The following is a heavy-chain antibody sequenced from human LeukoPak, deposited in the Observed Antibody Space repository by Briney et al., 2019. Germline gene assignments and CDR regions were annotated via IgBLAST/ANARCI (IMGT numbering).Heavy chain of an antibody. Sequence: LETLSLTCSVSGGSISSYYWSWIRQPPGKGLEWIGYIYYSGSTNYNPSLKSRVTISVDTSKNQFSLKLSSVTAADTAVYYCARRGYGSGSSPLDYWGQGTLVTVSS. CDR3: ARRGYGSGSSPLDY. CDR2: IYYSGST. V-gene: IGHV4-59*08. CDR1: GGSISSYY. J-gene: IGHJ4*02. D-gene: IGHD3-10*01.